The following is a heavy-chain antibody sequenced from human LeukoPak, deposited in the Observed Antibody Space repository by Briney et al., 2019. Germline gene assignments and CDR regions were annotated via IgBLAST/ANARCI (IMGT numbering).Heavy chain of an antibody. V-gene: IGHV3-7*01. CDR1: GLTFSDSW. CDR3: ATYTHWVAGDV. Sequence: GGSLRLSCAASGLTFSDSWMSWVRQAPGKGLEWVANMNQDGSAKGYVDSVKGRFTISRDNARNSLYLQMSSLRAEDTAVYYCATYTHWVAGDVWGQGTTVTVSS. D-gene: IGHD3-16*01. CDR2: MNQDGSAK. J-gene: IGHJ6*02.